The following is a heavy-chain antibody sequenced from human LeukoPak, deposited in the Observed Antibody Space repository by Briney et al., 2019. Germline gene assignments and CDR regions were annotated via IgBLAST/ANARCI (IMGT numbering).Heavy chain of an antibody. J-gene: IGHJ4*02. CDR2: INPKNGKT. Sequence: ASVKVSCKTSGYIFTSYDINWVRQATGQGLEWVGYINPKNGKTGYAQKFRGRVTMTTDTSTTTAFMELNSLRYDDTAVYYCARKLSGYSSTWYPDYWGQGTLVTVSS. CDR3: ARKLSGYSSTWYPDY. CDR1: GYIFTSYD. D-gene: IGHD6-13*01. V-gene: IGHV1-8*01.